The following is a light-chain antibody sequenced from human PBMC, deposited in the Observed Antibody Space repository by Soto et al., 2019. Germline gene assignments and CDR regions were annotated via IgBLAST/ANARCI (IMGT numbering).Light chain of an antibody. J-gene: IGLJ1*01. CDR1: SSDVGSSNL. CDR2: EGT. Sequence: QSALTQPASVSGSPGQSITISCTGTSSDVGSSNLVSWYQQHPGKAPKVMIYEGTQRPSGVSNRFSGSKSGNTASLTISGLQAEDEADYYCCSFVGSSTYVFGTGTQVTVL. V-gene: IGLV2-23*01. CDR3: CSFVGSSTYV.